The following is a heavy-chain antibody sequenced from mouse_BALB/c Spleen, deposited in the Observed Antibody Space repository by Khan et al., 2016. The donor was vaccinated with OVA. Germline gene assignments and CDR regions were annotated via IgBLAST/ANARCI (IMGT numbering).Heavy chain of an antibody. CDR2: ISGDSHTI. Sequence: EVELVESGGDLVQPGGSRKLSCVASGFTFSSFGMHWIRQAPETGLEWVAYISGDSHTIYYADTVKGRFPISRDNPKNTLFLQMTSLRSEDMAMYYCTRSYFNGYYVDQWGQGTTLTVSS. CDR1: GFTFSSFG. V-gene: IGHV5-17*02. CDR3: TRSYFNGYYVDQ. D-gene: IGHD1-1*01. J-gene: IGHJ2*01.